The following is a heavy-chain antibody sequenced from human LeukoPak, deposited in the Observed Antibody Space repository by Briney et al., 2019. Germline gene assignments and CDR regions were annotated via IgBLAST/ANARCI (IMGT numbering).Heavy chain of an antibody. J-gene: IGHJ4*02. CDR3: ARDTTPKETSIHFDY. V-gene: IGHV4-39*07. CDR2: IYYSGST. CDR1: GGSISTGDHY. D-gene: IGHD2/OR15-2a*01. Sequence: SETLSLTCTVSGGSISTGDHYWDWIRQPPGKGLEWIGTIYYSGSTYYNPSLKSRVTISKDTSKNQFSLKLSSVTAADTAVYFCARDTTPKETSIHFDYWGQGTLVTVSS.